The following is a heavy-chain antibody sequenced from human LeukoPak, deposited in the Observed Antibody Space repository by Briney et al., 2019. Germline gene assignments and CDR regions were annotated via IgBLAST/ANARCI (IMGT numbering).Heavy chain of an antibody. Sequence: TSETLSLTCTVSGGSISSGDYYWGWIRQPPGKGLEWIGSIYYSGSTYYNPSLKSRVTISVDTSKNQFSLKLSSVTAADTAVYYCARQVGATLFDYWGQGTLVTVSS. J-gene: IGHJ4*02. D-gene: IGHD1-26*01. CDR3: ARQVGATLFDY. CDR2: IYYSGST. CDR1: GGSISSGDYY. V-gene: IGHV4-39*01.